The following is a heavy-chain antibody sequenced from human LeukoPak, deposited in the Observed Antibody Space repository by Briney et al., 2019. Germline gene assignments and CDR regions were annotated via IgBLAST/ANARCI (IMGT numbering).Heavy chain of an antibody. Sequence: PSQTLSLTCTVSGGSISSGGYYWSWIRQPPGKGLEWIGYIYHSGSTYYNPSLKSRVTISVDRSKNQFSLKLSSVTVADTAVYYCAREDHGGYYYYMDVWGKGTTVTVSS. J-gene: IGHJ6*03. V-gene: IGHV4-30-2*01. CDR3: AREDHGGYYYYMDV. CDR1: GGSISSGGYY. CDR2: IYHSGST.